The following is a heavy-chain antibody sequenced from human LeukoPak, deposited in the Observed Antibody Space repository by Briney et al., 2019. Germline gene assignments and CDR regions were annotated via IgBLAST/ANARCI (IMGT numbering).Heavy chain of an antibody. CDR1: GFTFSNYW. CDR3: ARVGYYDSSGYRDY. CDR2: INHSGST. Sequence: GSLRLSCAASGFTFSNYWMTWIRQPPGKGLEWIGEINHSGSTNYNPSLKSRVTISVDTSKNQFSLKLSSVTAADTAVYYCARVGYYDSSGYRDYWGQGTLVTVSS. V-gene: IGHV4-34*01. D-gene: IGHD3-22*01. J-gene: IGHJ4*02.